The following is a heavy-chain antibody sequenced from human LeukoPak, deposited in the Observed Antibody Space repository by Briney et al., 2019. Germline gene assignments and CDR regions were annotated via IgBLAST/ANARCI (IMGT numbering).Heavy chain of an antibody. D-gene: IGHD3-9*01. CDR3: ARDLGNYDILTGYYKRWFDP. J-gene: IGHJ5*02. CDR2: IYYSGST. Sequence: SETLSLTCTVSGGSISSYYWSWIRQPPGKGLEWIGYIYYSGSTNYNPSLKSRVTISVDTSKNQFSLKLSSVTAADTAVYYCARDLGNYDILTGYYKRWFDPWGQGTLVTVSS. V-gene: IGHV4-59*12. CDR1: GGSISSYY.